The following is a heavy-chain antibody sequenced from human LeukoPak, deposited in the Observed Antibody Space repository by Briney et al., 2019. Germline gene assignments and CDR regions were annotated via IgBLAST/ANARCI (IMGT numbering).Heavy chain of an antibody. CDR1: GFPFSSHW. Sequence: PGGSLRLSCAASGFPFSSHWMSWVRQAPGKGLEWIATMTSTNNIHYADSVKGRFTISRDNAENSVYLQMNSLRDEDTAVYSCARAQTLFWEFDGFDIWGRGTKVTVSS. CDR3: ARAQTLFWEFDGFDI. CDR2: MTSTNNI. J-gene: IGHJ3*02. D-gene: IGHD3-3*01. V-gene: IGHV3-48*02.